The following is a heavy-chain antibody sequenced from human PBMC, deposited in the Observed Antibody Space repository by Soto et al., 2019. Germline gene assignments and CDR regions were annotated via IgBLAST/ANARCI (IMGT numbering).Heavy chain of an antibody. CDR2: IVPIFGTT. CDR1: GGTFSNYA. V-gene: IGHV1-69*12. CDR3: ARVEAVAGIYNYHGLDV. J-gene: IGHJ6*02. D-gene: IGHD6-19*01. Sequence: QVQLVQSGAEVKKPGSSVKVSCKASGGTFSNYAISWVRQAPGQGLEWMGGIVPIFGTTYYAQKFQGRVTIIADDSTTXPYLEVSSLRSEDTAMYYCARVEAVAGIYNYHGLDVWGQGTAVSVSS.